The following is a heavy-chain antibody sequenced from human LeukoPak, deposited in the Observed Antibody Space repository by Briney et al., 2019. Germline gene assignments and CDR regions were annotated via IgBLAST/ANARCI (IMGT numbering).Heavy chain of an antibody. CDR2: INHSGST. Sequence: PSETLSLTCAVYGGSFSGYYWSWIRQPPGKGLEWIGEINHSGSTNYNPSLKSRVTISVDTSKNQFSLKLSSVTAADTAVYYCAGGRLEYYDYVGGSYRFPPFDYWAREPWSPSPQ. J-gene: IGHJ4*02. V-gene: IGHV4-34*01. D-gene: IGHD3-16*02. CDR3: AGGRLEYYDYVGGSYRFPPFDY. CDR1: GGSFSGYY.